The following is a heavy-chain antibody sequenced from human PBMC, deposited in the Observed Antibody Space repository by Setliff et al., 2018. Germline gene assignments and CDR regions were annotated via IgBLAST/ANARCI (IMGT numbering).Heavy chain of an antibody. CDR3: ATMDWIELSRYFKY. CDR1: GFTFSSYW. D-gene: IGHD5-18*01. V-gene: IGHV3-7*03. Sequence: GGSLRLSCAASGFTFSSYWMSWVRQAPGKGLEWVANIKQDGSEKYYVDSVKGRFTISRDNAKNTLYLQMTSLRAEDTATYFCATMDWIELSRYFKYWGQGSLVTVSS. J-gene: IGHJ4*02. CDR2: IKQDGSEK.